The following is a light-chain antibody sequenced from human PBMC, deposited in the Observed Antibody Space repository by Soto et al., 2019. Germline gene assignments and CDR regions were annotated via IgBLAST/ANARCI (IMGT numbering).Light chain of an antibody. CDR3: SSYTSSNTLYV. CDR2: EAT. Sequence: QSALTQPPSVSGAPGQSITVSCTGTSSDIGASNFVSWYQHLPGRAPKVIIFEATNRPSGVSDRFSGSKAGNTASLTISGLKAEDEADYYCSSYTSSNTLYVFGTGTKVTVL. CDR1: SSDIGASNF. V-gene: IGLV2-14*01. J-gene: IGLJ1*01.